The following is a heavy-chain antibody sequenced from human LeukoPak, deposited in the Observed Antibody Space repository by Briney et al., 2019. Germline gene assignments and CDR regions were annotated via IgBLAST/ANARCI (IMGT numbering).Heavy chain of an antibody. V-gene: IGHV4-4*08. CDR3: ARLAIGTIHY. Sequence: SETLSLTCIVSGGSISSYYWSWIWQPPGKGLEWIGYIHNSGSTNYNPSLKSRVTISEDTSKNQFSLKLSSVTAADTAVYYCARLAIGTIHYWGQGTVVTVSS. J-gene: IGHJ4*02. CDR2: IHNSGST. CDR1: GGSISSYY. D-gene: IGHD1-7*01.